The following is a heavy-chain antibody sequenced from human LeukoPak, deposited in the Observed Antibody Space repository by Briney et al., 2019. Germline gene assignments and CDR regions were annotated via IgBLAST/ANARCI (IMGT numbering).Heavy chain of an antibody. D-gene: IGHD3-10*01. CDR2: ISYDGSNK. CDR1: GFALNSYS. CDR3: AKGHYYYGSGAEYGMDV. Sequence: GGTLRLSCAASGFALNSYSLSWVRQAPGKGLEWVAVISYDGSNKYYADSVKGRFTISRDNSKDTLYLQMNSLRAEDTAVYYCAKGHYYYGSGAEYGMDVWGQGTTVTVSS. J-gene: IGHJ6*02. V-gene: IGHV3-30*18.